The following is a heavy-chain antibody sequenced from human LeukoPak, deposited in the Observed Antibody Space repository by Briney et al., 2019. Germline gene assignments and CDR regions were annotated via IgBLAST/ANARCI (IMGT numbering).Heavy chain of an antibody. Sequence: GRSLRLSCTASGFNFGSDAMHWVRQAPGKGLEWVAFIWSDGSNAHYADSVKGRFTISRDNSKNTVCLQMNSLRVEDTAVYYCARDPSGSGWSLSDWGQGTPVTVSS. J-gene: IGHJ4*02. CDR2: IWSDGSNA. CDR3: ARDPSGSGWSLSD. CDR1: GFNFGSDA. V-gene: IGHV3-33*01. D-gene: IGHD6-19*01.